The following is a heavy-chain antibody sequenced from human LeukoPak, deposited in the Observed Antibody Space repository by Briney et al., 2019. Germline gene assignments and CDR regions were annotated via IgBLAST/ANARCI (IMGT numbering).Heavy chain of an antibody. D-gene: IGHD3-16*01. CDR1: GGSISSYY. V-gene: IGHV4-59*01. J-gene: IGHJ6*03. CDR2: IYYSGST. Sequence: PSETLSLTCTVSGGSISSYYWSWIRQPPGKGLEWIGYIYYSGSTNYNPSLKSRVTISVDTSKNQLSLKLSSVTAADTAVYYCARDYGYYYMDVWGKGTTVTISS. CDR3: ARDYGYYYMDV.